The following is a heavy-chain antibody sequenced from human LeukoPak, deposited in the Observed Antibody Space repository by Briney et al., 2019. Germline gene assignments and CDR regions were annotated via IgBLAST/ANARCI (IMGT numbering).Heavy chain of an antibody. CDR3: ARGRYSSSWPTIDY. J-gene: IGHJ4*02. Sequence: PGGSLRLSCAASGFTFSSYSMKWVRQAPGKGLEWVSSISSSSSYIYYADSVKGRFTISRDNAKNSLYLQMNSLRAEDTAVYYCARGRYSSSWPTIDYWGQGTLVTVSS. D-gene: IGHD6-13*01. CDR1: GFTFSSYS. CDR2: ISSSSSYI. V-gene: IGHV3-21*04.